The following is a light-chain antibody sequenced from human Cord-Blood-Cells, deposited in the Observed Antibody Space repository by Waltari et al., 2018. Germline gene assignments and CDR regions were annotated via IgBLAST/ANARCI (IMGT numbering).Light chain of an antibody. CDR3: NSRDSSGNHWV. CDR2: GKN. V-gene: IGLV3-19*01. J-gene: IGLJ3*02. Sequence: SSALTQYPAVSVALVQTVRITCQGDSLRSDYASWYQKKPGQAPVLVIYGKNSRPSGIPDRFSGSSSGNTASLTITGAQAEDEADYYCNSRDSSGNHWVFGGGTKLTVL. CDR1: SLRSDY.